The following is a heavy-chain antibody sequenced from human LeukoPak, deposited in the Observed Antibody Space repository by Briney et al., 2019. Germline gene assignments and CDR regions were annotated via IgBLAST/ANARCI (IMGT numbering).Heavy chain of an antibody. Sequence: SVKVSCKASGGTFSSYAISWVRRAPGQGLEWMGGIIPIFGTANYAQKFQGRVTITADKSTSTAYMELSSLRSEDTAVYYCARGCSGGSCSDYWGQGTLVTVSS. V-gene: IGHV1-69*06. J-gene: IGHJ4*02. CDR1: GGTFSSYA. CDR2: IIPIFGTA. D-gene: IGHD2-15*01. CDR3: ARGCSGGSCSDY.